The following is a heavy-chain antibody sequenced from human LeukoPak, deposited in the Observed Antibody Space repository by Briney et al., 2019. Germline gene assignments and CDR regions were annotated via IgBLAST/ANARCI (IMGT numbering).Heavy chain of an antibody. Sequence: PSETLSLTCTVSGGSISSYYWSWIRQPPGKGLEWIGYIYYSGSTNYNPSLKSRVTISVDTSKNQFSLKLSSVTAADTAVYYCARFIAYYGSGSYYNTPLYYVDYWGQGTLVTVSS. D-gene: IGHD3-10*01. CDR1: GGSISSYY. V-gene: IGHV4-59*08. CDR3: ARFIAYYGSGSYYNTPLYYVDY. J-gene: IGHJ4*02. CDR2: IYYSGST.